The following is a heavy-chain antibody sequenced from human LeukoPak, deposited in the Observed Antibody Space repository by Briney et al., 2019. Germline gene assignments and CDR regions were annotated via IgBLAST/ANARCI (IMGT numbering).Heavy chain of an antibody. CDR1: GFTVSSNY. Sequence: GGSLRLSCAASGFTVSSNYMSWVRQAPGKGLEWVSVIYSGGRTYYGDSVKGRFTISRDNSKNTLYLQMNSLRAEDTAVYYCATLWHTAMVPFDYWGQGTLVTVSS. J-gene: IGHJ4*02. CDR3: ATLWHTAMVPFDY. D-gene: IGHD5-18*01. V-gene: IGHV3-66*01. CDR2: IYSGGRT.